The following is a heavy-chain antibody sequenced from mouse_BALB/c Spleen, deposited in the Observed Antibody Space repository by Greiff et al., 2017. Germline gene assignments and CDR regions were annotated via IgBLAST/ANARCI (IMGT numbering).Heavy chain of an antibody. CDR3: ASGAPRGFAY. CDR2: INPSTGYT. J-gene: IGHJ3*01. V-gene: IGHV1-7*01. Sequence: VQRVESGAELAKPGASVKMSCKASGYTFTSYWMHWVKQRPGQGLEWIGYINPSTGYTEYNQKFKDKATLTADKSSSTAYMQLSSLTSEDSAVYYCASGAPRGFAYWGQGTLVTVSA. CDR1: GYTFTSYW.